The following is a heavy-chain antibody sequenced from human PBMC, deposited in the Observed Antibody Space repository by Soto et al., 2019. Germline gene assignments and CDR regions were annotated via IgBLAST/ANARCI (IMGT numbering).Heavy chain of an antibody. D-gene: IGHD6-6*01. Sequence: PGGSLRLSCAASEFTFSNYAMSWVRQAPGKGLEWVSCIRDNGGTTYYADSVKGRFTISRDNSKNTLYLQMNSLRAEDTALYYCAKDQFSTIAGRRGFDYWGQGALVTVSS. CDR3: AKDQFSTIAGRRGFDY. CDR1: EFTFSNYA. J-gene: IGHJ4*02. V-gene: IGHV3-23*01. CDR2: IRDNGGTT.